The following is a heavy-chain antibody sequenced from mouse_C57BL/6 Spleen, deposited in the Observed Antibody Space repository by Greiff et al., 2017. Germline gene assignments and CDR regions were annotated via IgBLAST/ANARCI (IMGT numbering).Heavy chain of an antibody. J-gene: IGHJ4*01. CDR2: IDPSDSYT. V-gene: IGHV1-50*01. D-gene: IGHD3-2*02. Sequence: VKLQQPGAELVKPGASVKLSCKASGYTFTSYWMQWVKQRPGQGLEWIGEIDPSDSYTNYNQKFKGKATLTVDTSSSTAYMQLSSLTSEDSAVYYCAREGSAQASGYAMDYWGQGTSVTVSS. CDR3: AREGSAQASGYAMDY. CDR1: GYTFTSYW.